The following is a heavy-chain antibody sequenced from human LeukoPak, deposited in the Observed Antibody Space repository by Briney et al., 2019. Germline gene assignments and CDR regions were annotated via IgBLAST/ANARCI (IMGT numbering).Heavy chain of an antibody. Sequence: GSLNLSCAASGFTFDDYGMSWVRQAPGKGLEWVSGINWNGGSTGYADSVKGRFTISRDNAKNSLYLQMNSLRAEDTALYYCARDPTGSSWYYYMDVWGKGTTVTVSS. CDR1: GFTFDDYG. D-gene: IGHD6-13*01. CDR2: INWNGGST. V-gene: IGHV3-20*04. CDR3: ARDPTGSSWYYYMDV. J-gene: IGHJ6*03.